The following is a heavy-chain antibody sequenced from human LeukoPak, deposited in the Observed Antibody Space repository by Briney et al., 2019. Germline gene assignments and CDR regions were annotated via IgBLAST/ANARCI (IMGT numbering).Heavy chain of an antibody. Sequence: GGSLRLSCAASGFTVSSNYMSWVRQAPGKGLECVSVIANDGRTYYANSVKGRFTISRDISKNMVHLQMNSLRADDTAVYYCARDDTSGGYYEFGYWGQGTLVTVSS. J-gene: IGHJ4*02. CDR1: GFTVSSNY. CDR3: ARDDTSGGYYEFGY. CDR2: IANDGRT. D-gene: IGHD6-19*01. V-gene: IGHV3-53*01.